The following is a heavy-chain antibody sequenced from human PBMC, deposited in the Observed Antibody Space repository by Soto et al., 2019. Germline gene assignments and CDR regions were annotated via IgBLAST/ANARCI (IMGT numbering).Heavy chain of an antibody. CDR1: AXTSSSYS. J-gene: IGHJ4*02. CDR3: ARGHIAAAGTDY. D-gene: IGHD6-13*01. V-gene: IGHV3-21*01. Sequence: LTRSCSASAXTSSSYSMNCYRLAPGKGLEWVSSISSSSSYICYADSVKGRFTISRDNAKNSLYLQMNSLRAEDTAVYYCARGHIAAAGTDYWGQGTLVTVSS. CDR2: ISSSSSYI.